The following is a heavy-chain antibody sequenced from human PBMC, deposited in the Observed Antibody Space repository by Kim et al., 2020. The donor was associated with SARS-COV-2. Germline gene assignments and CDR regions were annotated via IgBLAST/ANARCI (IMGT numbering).Heavy chain of an antibody. CDR1: GYSISSGYY. CDR2: IYHSGST. CDR3: ARAREGIAVAGGY. D-gene: IGHD6-19*01. Sequence: SETLSLTCTVSGYSISSGYYWGWIRQPPGKGLEWIGSIYHSGSTYYNPSLKSRVTISVDTSKNQFSLKLSSVTAADTAVYYCARAREGIAVAGGYWGQGT. J-gene: IGHJ4*02. V-gene: IGHV4-38-2*02.